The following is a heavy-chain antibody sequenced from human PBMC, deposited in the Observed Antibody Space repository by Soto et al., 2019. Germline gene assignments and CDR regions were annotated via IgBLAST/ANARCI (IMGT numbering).Heavy chain of an antibody. V-gene: IGHV3-23*01. Sequence: EVQLLESGGSLAQPGGSLRLSCSASGFTFSGYAMSWVRQAPRKGLEWVSGIGGGGHDTRYGDSVKGRFTISRDNSKNTLYLEMSRLTAEDTAVYYCAKHPIFGVVTHYFAHWGRGILVTVSS. D-gene: IGHD3-3*01. CDR3: AKHPIFGVVTHYFAH. CDR1: GFTFSGYA. CDR2: IGGGGHDT. J-gene: IGHJ4*02.